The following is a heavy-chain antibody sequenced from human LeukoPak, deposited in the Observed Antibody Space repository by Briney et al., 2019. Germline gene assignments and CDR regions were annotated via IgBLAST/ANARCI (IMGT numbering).Heavy chain of an antibody. Sequence: RPSETLSLTCTVSDGSINSRKYYWGWIRQPPGKGLEWIGSIYYSGTTYYNPSLKSRVTISVDTSRNQFSLKLNSVTAADPAMYXXXXXXXXXXXXSSDPYYFDRWGQGTQVTVSS. V-gene: IGHV4-39*01. CDR2: IYYSGTT. CDR3: XXXXXXXXXXSSDPYYFDR. J-gene: IGHJ4*02. CDR1: DGSINSRKYY.